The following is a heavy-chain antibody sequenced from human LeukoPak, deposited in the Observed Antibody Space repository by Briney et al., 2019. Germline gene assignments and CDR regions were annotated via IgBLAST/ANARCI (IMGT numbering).Heavy chain of an antibody. CDR1: GGSISSTTYY. J-gene: IGHJ6*03. D-gene: IGHD3-22*01. CDR2: IYYSGST. Sequence: SETLSLTCTVSGGSISSTTYYWGWIRQSPGKGLEWIGCIYYSGSTYYNPSLKSRVTISVDMSKNQLSLKLSSVTAADTAVYYCARQERSSRGTGNYYMDVWGKGTTVTVSS. V-gene: IGHV4-39*01. CDR3: ARQERSSRGTGNYYMDV.